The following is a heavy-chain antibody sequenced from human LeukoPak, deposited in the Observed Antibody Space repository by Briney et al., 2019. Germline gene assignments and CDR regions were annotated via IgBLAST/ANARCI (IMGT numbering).Heavy chain of an antibody. D-gene: IGHD1-20*01. Sequence: GGSLRLSCAASGFTVSSNYMSWVRQAPGKGLEWVSGISWNSGSIGYADSVKGRFTISRDNAKNSLYLQMNSLRAEDTALYYCAKEKGGNWNDGPVDYWGQGTLVTVSS. CDR1: GFTVSSNY. J-gene: IGHJ4*02. CDR3: AKEKGGNWNDGPVDY. V-gene: IGHV3-9*01. CDR2: ISWNSGSI.